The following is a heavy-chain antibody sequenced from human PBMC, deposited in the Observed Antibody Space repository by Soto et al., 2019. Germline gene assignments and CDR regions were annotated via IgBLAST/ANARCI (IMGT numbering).Heavy chain of an antibody. CDR3: ARPGDTIFGVVTNHYYGMDV. V-gene: IGHV3-48*02. Sequence: EVQLVESGGGLVQPGGSLRLSCAASGFTFSSYSMNWVRQAPGKGLEWVSYISSSSTIYYADSVKGRFTISRDNAKNSLYLQMNSLRDEDTAVYYCARPGDTIFGVVTNHYYGMDVWGQGTTVTVSS. CDR1: GFTFSSYS. CDR2: ISSSSTI. J-gene: IGHJ6*02. D-gene: IGHD3-3*01.